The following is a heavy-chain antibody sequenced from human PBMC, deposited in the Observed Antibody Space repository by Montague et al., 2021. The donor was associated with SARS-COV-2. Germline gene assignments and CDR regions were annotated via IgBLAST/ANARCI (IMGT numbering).Heavy chain of an antibody. Sequence: SETLSLTCTVSGDSISGYYWSWIRQSPGKGLDWIGWIHYTGSTAYNPSLRSRVTISVDTSRNQFSLNLNSVTAADTAVYYCARDITLGMDVWGRGTTVTVSS. CDR3: ARDITLGMDV. V-gene: IGHV4-59*13. CDR1: GDSISGYY. CDR2: IHYTGST. J-gene: IGHJ6*02.